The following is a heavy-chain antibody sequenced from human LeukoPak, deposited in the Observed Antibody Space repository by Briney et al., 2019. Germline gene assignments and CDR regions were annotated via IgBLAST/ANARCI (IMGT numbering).Heavy chain of an antibody. Sequence: QTGRYLRLSCAASGFTFDDYAMHWVRQAPGKGLEWVSGISWNSGSIGYADSVKGRFTISRDNAKNSLYLQMNSLRAEDMALYYCAKDGSRYGGYDSSLFDYWGQGTLVTVSS. D-gene: IGHD5-12*01. CDR1: GFTFDDYA. V-gene: IGHV3-9*03. J-gene: IGHJ4*02. CDR2: ISWNSGSI. CDR3: AKDGSRYGGYDSSLFDY.